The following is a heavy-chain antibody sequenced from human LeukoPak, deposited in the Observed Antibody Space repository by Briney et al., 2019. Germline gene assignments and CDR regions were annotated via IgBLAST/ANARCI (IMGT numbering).Heavy chain of an antibody. J-gene: IGHJ4*02. CDR1: GFTVSSNY. V-gene: IGHV3-53*04. CDR3: ARDLSGVSPFDY. CDR2: IYSGGST. Sequence: GGSLRLSCAVSGFTVSSNYMSWVRQPPGKGLEWVSVIYSGGSTYYADSVKGRFTISRHDSRDTLYLQMNSLRVEDTAVYYCARDLSGVSPFDYWGQGTLVTVSS. D-gene: IGHD2-8*01.